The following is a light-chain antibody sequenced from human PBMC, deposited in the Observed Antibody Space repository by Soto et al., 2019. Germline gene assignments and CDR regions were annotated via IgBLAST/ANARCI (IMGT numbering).Light chain of an antibody. CDR1: SGHSSYI. Sequence: QPVLTQSSSASASLGSSVKLTCTLSSGHSSYIIAWHQQQPGKAPRYLMKLEGSGSYNKGSGVPDRFSGSSSGADRYLTSSNLEFEDEANYYCETWDSNTRVFGGGTKLTVL. J-gene: IGLJ2*01. CDR3: ETWDSNTRV. CDR2: LEGSGSY. V-gene: IGLV4-60*02.